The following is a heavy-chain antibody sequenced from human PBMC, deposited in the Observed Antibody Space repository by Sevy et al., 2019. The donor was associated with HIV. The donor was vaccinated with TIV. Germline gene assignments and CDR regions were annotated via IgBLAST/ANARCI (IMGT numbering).Heavy chain of an antibody. D-gene: IGHD3-3*01. V-gene: IGHV3-30-3*01. CDR3: AREHHYPHSTIFGVVISGYFDY. CDR2: ISYDGSNK. Sequence: GGSLRLSCAASGFTFSSYAMHWVRQAPGKGLEWVAVISYDGSNKYYADSVKGRFTISRDNSKNTLYLQMNSLRAEDTAVYYCAREHHYPHSTIFGVVISGYFDYWGQGTLVTVSS. J-gene: IGHJ4*02. CDR1: GFTFSSYA.